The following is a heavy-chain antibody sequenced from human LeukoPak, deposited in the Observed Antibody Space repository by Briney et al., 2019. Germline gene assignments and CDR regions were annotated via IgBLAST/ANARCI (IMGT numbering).Heavy chain of an antibody. J-gene: IGHJ4*02. V-gene: IGHV1-24*01. D-gene: IGHD3-16*01. CDR2: FDPEDVDT. Sequence: ASVKVSCKISEYTLTGLSVHWVRLAPGKGLEWMGGFDPEDVDTIYAQKFEGRVTMTEDTSTDTAYLELSSLRSEDTAVYYCARDGVYDYVWGTQYWGQGTLVTVSS. CDR3: ARDGVYDYVWGTQY. CDR1: EYTLTGLS.